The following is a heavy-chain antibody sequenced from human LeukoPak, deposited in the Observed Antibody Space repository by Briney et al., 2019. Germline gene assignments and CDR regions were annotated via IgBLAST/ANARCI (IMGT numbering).Heavy chain of an antibody. J-gene: IGHJ4*02. Sequence: GGSLRLSCAASGFIFSNYWMGWVRQAPGKRPEWVANMNKDGSEKYYADSVKGRFTISRDNARNSVYLQVNSLRVEDTAVYYCARDPVEWEQLLDYWGQGTLVTVSS. CDR3: ARDPVEWEQLLDY. CDR1: GFIFSNYW. D-gene: IGHD1-26*01. CDR2: MNKDGSEK. V-gene: IGHV3-7*01.